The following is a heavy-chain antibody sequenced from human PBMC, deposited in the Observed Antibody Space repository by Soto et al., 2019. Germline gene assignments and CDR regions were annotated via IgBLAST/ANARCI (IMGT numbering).Heavy chain of an antibody. D-gene: IGHD6-19*01. CDR3: ARGWYSSGWIENWFDP. CDR1: GFTFSSYD. V-gene: IGHV3-13*01. J-gene: IGHJ5*02. CDR2: IGTAGDT. Sequence: PGGSLRLSCAASGFTFSSYDMHWVRQATGKGLEWVSAIGTAGDTYYPGSVKGRFTISRENAKNSLYLHMNSLRAEDTAVYYCARGWYSSGWIENWFDPWGQGTLVTVSS.